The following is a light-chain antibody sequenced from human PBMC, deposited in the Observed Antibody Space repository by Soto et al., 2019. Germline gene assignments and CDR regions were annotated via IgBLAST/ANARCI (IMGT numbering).Light chain of an antibody. Sequence: DIQMTQSPSTLSASVGDRVTITCRASQTSNWLAWYQQKPGKAPKLLIYKASSLESGVPSRFSGSGSGTEFTLTISSLQADDFATYYCQQYNTYTPRTFGQGTKVEIK. V-gene: IGKV1-5*03. J-gene: IGKJ1*01. CDR1: QTSNW. CDR3: QQYNTYTPRT. CDR2: KAS.